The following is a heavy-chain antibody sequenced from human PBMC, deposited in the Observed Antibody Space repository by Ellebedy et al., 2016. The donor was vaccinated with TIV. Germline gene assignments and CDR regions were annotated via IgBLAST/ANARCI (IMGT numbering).Heavy chain of an antibody. J-gene: IGHJ6*02. CDR1: GGSISSGAYF. Sequence: SETLSLXXTVSGGSISSGAYFWNWIRQHPGKGLEWIGYIHYTGSPYYNPSFKSRVTMSLDPSKKQFSLKLSSVTAADSAMYYCAAVYCGGGTCYSPDDYFGMDVWGQGTTVTVSS. CDR3: AAVYCGGGTCYSPDDYFGMDV. V-gene: IGHV4-31*03. D-gene: IGHD2-15*01. CDR2: IHYTGSP.